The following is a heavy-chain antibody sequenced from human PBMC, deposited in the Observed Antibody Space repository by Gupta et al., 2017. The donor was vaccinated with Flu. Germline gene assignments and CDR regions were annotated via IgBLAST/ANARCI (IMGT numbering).Heavy chain of an antibody. CDR2: IIPIFGTA. J-gene: IGHJ5*02. D-gene: IGHD2-2*01. V-gene: IGHV1-69*06. CDR1: FSSYA. CDR3: ARADQDSNWFDP. Sequence: FSSYAISWVRQAPGQGLEWMGGIIPIFGTANYAQKFQGRVTITADKSTSTAYMELSSLRSEDTAVYYCARADQDSNWFDPWGQGTLVTVSS.